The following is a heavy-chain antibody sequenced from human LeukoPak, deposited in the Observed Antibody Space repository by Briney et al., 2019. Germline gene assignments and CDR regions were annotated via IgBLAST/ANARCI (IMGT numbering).Heavy chain of an antibody. D-gene: IGHD3-22*01. CDR2: IYYSGTT. Sequence: PSESLSLTCTVSGASISSGGYYWSWIRQHPGKGLEWIGDIYYSGTTYYNPSLNSRLTISVETSKNQFFLKLSSVAAAATAVYYCARSDSSGYYYDYWGQGTLVTVSS. J-gene: IGHJ4*02. CDR1: GASISSGGYY. V-gene: IGHV4-31*03. CDR3: ARSDSSGYYYDY.